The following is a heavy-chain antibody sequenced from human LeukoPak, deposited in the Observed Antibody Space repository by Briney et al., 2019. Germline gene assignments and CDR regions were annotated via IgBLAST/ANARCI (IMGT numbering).Heavy chain of an antibody. D-gene: IGHD3-22*01. J-gene: IGHJ4*02. CDR1: GFTFSSYA. V-gene: IGHV3-21*01. CDR2: ISSSSSYI. CDR3: ARDLKYYDSSGFDY. Sequence: GGSLRLSCAASGFTFSSYAMTWVRQAPGKGLEWVSSISSSSSYIYYADSVKGRFTISRDNAKNSLYLQMNSLRAEDTAVYYCARDLKYYDSSGFDYWGQGTLVTVSS.